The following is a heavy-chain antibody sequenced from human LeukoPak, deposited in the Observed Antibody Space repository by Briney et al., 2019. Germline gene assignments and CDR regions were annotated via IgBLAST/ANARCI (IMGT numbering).Heavy chain of an antibody. CDR3: ARGGPPGYYYDYYMDV. V-gene: IGHV4-39*07. CDR2: IYYSGST. J-gene: IGHJ6*03. Sequence: PSETLSLTCIVSGGSISNSSYYWGWIRQPPGKGLEWIGSIYYSGSTYYNPSLKSRVTISVDTSKNQFSLKMSSVTAADTAVYFCARGGPPGYYYDYYMDVWGKGTTVTISS. CDR1: GGSISNSSYY.